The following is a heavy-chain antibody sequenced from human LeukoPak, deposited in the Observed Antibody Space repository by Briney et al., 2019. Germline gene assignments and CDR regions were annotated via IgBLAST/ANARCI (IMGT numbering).Heavy chain of an antibody. CDR3: ARAGTVTDIDY. V-gene: IGHV1-46*01. Sequence: ASVTVSCKASGYTFTSYYMHWVRQAPGQGLEWMGIINPSGGSTSYAQKFQGRVTMTRDTSTSTVYMELSSLRSEDTAVYYCARAGTVTDIDYWGQGTLVTVSS. CDR1: GYTFTSYY. CDR2: INPSGGST. D-gene: IGHD4-17*01. J-gene: IGHJ4*02.